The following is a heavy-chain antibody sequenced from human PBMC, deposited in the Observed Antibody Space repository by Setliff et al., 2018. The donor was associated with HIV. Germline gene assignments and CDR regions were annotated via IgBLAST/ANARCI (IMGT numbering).Heavy chain of an antibody. D-gene: IGHD2-8*01. CDR3: AKDGINGGAYPPYYFDY. V-gene: IGHV3-23*01. Sequence: PGGSLRLSCAVSGFTFTDYAMSWVRQAPGKGLEWISVISGSGDGTFYADSVRGRFTISRDNSKNTLYLQMNKLRVEDTAIYYCAKDGINGGAYPPYYFDYWGQGTMVTV. CDR2: ISGSGDGT. CDR1: GFTFTDYA. J-gene: IGHJ4*02.